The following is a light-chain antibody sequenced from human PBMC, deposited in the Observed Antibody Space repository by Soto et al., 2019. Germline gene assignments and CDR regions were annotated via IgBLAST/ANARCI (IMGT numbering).Light chain of an antibody. CDR1: SSNIGAGYD. J-gene: IGLJ1*01. CDR2: GST. V-gene: IGLV1-40*01. CDR3: QSCDSSLGGNYV. Sequence: SVLSQPPSVSGAPGQRVTISCTGSSSNIGAGYDAHWFQQVPGTAPKLLIYGSTNRPSGVPDRFSGSKSGTSASLAITGLQAEDEADYYCQSCDSSLGGNYVFGTGTKVTVL.